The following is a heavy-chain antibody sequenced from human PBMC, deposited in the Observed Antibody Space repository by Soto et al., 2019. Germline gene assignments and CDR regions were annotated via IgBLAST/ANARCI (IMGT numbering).Heavy chain of an antibody. Sequence: ASVKVSCKAAGYTFTSYDINWVRQATGQGLEWMGWMNPNSGNTGYAQKFQGRVTISVDKSKNQFSLKLSSVTAADTAVYYCARGASWYYYGMDVWGQGTTVTVSS. J-gene: IGHJ6*02. CDR1: GYTFTSYD. CDR2: MNPNSGNT. CDR3: ARGASWYYYGMDV. V-gene: IGHV1-8*01.